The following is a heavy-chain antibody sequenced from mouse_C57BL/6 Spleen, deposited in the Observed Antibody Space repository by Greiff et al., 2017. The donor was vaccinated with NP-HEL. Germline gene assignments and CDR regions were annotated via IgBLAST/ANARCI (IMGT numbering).Heavy chain of an antibody. J-gene: IGHJ2*01. CDR3: ARHQGGYFDY. D-gene: IGHD3-2*02. CDR1: GFTFSSYT. Sequence: EVQVVESGGGLVKPGGSLKLSCAASGFTFSSYTMSWVRQTPEKRLEWVATISGGGGNTYYPDSVKGRFTISRDNAKNTLYLQMSSLRSEDTALYYCARHQGGYFDYWGQGTTLTVSS. CDR2: ISGGGGNT. V-gene: IGHV5-9*01.